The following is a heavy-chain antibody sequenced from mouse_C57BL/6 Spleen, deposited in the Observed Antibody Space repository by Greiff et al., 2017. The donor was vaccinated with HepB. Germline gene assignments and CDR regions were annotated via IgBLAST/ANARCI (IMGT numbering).Heavy chain of an antibody. CDR2: ISYDGSN. CDR3: ARDRSDYDGAWFAY. CDR1: GYSITSGYY. J-gene: IGHJ3*01. Sequence: DVQLQESGPGLVKPSQSLSLTCSVTGYSITSGYYWNWIRQFPGNKLEWMGYISYDGSNNYNPSLKNRISITRDTSKNQFFLKLNSVTTEDTATYYCARDRSDYDGAWFAYWGQGTLVTVSA. V-gene: IGHV3-6*01. D-gene: IGHD2-4*01.